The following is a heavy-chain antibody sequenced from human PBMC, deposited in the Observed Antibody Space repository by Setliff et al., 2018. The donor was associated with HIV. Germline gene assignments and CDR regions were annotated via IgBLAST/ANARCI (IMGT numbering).Heavy chain of an antibody. CDR1: GFTFSSYG. CDR2: IWYDGSNK. Sequence: PGGSLRLSCAASGFTFSSYGMHWVRQAPGKGLEWVAVIWYDGSNKYYADSVKGRFTISRDNAKNSLYLQMNSLRAEDTAVYYCARDWSRYCSSTNCPPRGWFDPWGQGTLVTVSS. D-gene: IGHD2-2*01. J-gene: IGHJ5*02. V-gene: IGHV3-33*01. CDR3: ARDWSRYCSSTNCPPRGWFDP.